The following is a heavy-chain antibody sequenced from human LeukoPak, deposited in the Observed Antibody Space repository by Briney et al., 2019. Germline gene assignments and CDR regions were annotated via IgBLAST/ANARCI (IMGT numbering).Heavy chain of an antibody. CDR3: ATRVYYDSSGYPFDY. D-gene: IGHD3-22*01. CDR2: INHSEST. V-gene: IGHV4-34*01. CDR1: GGSFSGYY. Sequence: PSETLSLTCAVYGGSFSGYYWSWIRQPPGKGLEWIGEINHSESTNYNPSLKSRVTISVDTSKNQFSLKLSSVTAADTAVYYCATRVYYDSSGYPFDYWGQGTLVTVSS. J-gene: IGHJ4*02.